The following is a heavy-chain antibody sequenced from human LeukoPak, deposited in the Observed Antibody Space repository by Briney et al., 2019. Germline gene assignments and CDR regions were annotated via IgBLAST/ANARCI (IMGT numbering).Heavy chain of an antibody. V-gene: IGHV1-18*01. D-gene: IGHD4-17*01. CDR3: AREVSRDYGDPSYYGMDV. CDR2: ISAYNGNT. J-gene: IGHJ6*02. Sequence: ASVKVSCKASGYTFTSYGISWVRQAPGQGLEWMGWISAYNGNTNYAQKLQGRVTMTTDTSTSTAYMELRSLRSDDTAVYYCAREVSRDYGDPSYYGMDVWGQGTTVTVPS. CDR1: GYTFTSYG.